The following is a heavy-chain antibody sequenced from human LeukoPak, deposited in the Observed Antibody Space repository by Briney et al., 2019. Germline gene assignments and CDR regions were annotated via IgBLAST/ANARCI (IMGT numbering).Heavy chain of an antibody. CDR3: ARGRNKGHIVVVTAIPPYFDY. CDR2: INHSGST. V-gene: IGHV4-34*01. CDR1: GGSFSGYY. Sequence: SETLSLTCAVYGGSFSGYYWSWIRQPPGEGLEWIGEINHSGSTNFNPSLKSRVTTSVDTSKNQSSLKLSSVTAAETAVYYCARGRNKGHIVVVTAIPPYFDYWGQGTLVTVSS. J-gene: IGHJ4*02. D-gene: IGHD2-21*02.